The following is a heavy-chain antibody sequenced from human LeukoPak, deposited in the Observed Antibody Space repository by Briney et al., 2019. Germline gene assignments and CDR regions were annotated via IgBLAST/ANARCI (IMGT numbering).Heavy chain of an antibody. Sequence: GGSLRLSCAASRFTFSSYSMNWVRQAPGKGLEWISYISSSSSTIYYADSVKGRFTISRDNSKNTLYLQMNSLRAEDTAVYYCAKVSHPRTALPLPNDYWGQGTLVTVSS. CDR2: ISSSSSTI. CDR3: AKVSHPRTALPLPNDY. J-gene: IGHJ4*02. CDR1: RFTFSSYS. V-gene: IGHV3-48*01.